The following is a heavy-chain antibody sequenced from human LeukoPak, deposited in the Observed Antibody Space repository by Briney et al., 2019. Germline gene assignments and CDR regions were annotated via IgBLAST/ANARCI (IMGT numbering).Heavy chain of an antibody. D-gene: IGHD5-12*01. V-gene: IGHV1-8*02. CDR3: ARAADIVATYYYYYYMDV. Sequence: ASVKVSCKASGYTFTSYGINWVRQAPGQGLEWMGWMNPNSGNTGYAQKFQGRVTMTRNTSISTAYMELSSLRSEDTAVYYCARAADIVATYYYYYYMDVWGKGTTVTVSS. CDR2: MNPNSGNT. J-gene: IGHJ6*03. CDR1: GYTFTSYG.